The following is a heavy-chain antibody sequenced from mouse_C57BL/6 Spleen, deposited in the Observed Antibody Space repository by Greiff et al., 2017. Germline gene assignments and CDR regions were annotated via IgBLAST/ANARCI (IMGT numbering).Heavy chain of an antibody. Sequence: QVQLQQPGAELVMPGASVKLSCKASGYTFTSYWMHWVKQRPGQGLEWIGEIDPSDSYTNYNQKFEGKSTLTVDKSSSTAYMQLSSLTSEDSAVYYCARRHGSSYVDYWGQGTTLTVSS. D-gene: IGHD1-1*01. CDR3: ARRHGSSYVDY. CDR2: IDPSDSYT. CDR1: GYTFTSYW. J-gene: IGHJ2*01. V-gene: IGHV1-69*01.